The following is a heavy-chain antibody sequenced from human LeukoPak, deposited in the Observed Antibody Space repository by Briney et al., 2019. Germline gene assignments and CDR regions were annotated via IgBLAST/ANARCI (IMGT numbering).Heavy chain of an antibody. J-gene: IGHJ4*02. Sequence: GRSLRLSCAASGFTFSSYAMHWVRQAPGKGLEWVAVISYDGSNKYYADSVKGRFTISRDNSKNTLYLQMNSLRVEDTAVYYCAKTTSYDILTGSIFDYWGQGTLVTVSS. CDR3: AKTTSYDILTGSIFDY. CDR2: ISYDGSNK. V-gene: IGHV3-30-3*02. CDR1: GFTFSSYA. D-gene: IGHD3-9*01.